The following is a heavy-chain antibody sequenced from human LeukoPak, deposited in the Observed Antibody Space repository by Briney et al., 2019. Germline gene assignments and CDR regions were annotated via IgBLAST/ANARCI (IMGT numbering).Heavy chain of an antibody. J-gene: IGHJ4*02. CDR2: INPGDTNI. Sequence: GESLKISCKASGYSFTNYWIGWVRQMPGKGLEWMGMINPGDTNIAYSPSFQGQVTISADRSINTAYLQWSSLKASDTAMYYCARPRRADRDEDFWGQGTLVTVSS. CDR1: GYSFTNYW. CDR3: ARPRRADRDEDF. V-gene: IGHV5-51*01.